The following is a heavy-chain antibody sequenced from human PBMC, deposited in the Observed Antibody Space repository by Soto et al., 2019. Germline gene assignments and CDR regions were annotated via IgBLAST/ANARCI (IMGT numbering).Heavy chain of an antibody. V-gene: IGHV1-3*01. CDR1: GYTFTSYA. Sequence: ASVKVSCKASGYTFTSYAMHWVRQAPGQRLEWMGWINAGNGNTKYSQKFQGRVTITRDTSASTAYMELSSLRSEDTAVYYCVYYYDSSGYRTGGYWGQGTLVTVSS. D-gene: IGHD3-22*01. J-gene: IGHJ4*02. CDR3: VYYYDSSGYRTGGY. CDR2: INAGNGNT.